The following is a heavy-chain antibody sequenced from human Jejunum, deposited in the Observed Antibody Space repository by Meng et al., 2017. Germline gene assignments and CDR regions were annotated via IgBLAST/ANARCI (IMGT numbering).Heavy chain of an antibody. CDR2: IYYSGTA. J-gene: IGHJ4*02. V-gene: IGHV4-31*03. CDR3: VRESYSTSSYSAIDY. CDR1: GGSVSSAGYY. Sequence: QVQLQESGPGLVKPPQSLSLTCTVPGGSVSSAGYYWSWIRQLPGKGLEWIGYIYYSGTAYYNPSLKSRATISLDTSENQFSLKLSFVLAADTAVYYCVRESYSTSSYSAIDYWGQGTLVTVSS. D-gene: IGHD6-6*01.